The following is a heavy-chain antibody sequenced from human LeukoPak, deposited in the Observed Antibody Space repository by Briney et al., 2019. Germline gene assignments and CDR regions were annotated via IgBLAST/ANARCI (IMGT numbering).Heavy chain of an antibody. D-gene: IGHD4-17*01. CDR3: AKDGSDYGEEADY. Sequence: GASVKVSCKASGYTFTSYDINWVRQATGQGLEWMGWMNPNSGNTGYAQKFQGRVTMTRNTSISTAYMELSSLRAEDTAVYYCAKDGSDYGEEADYWGQGTLVTVSS. J-gene: IGHJ4*02. CDR1: GYTFTSYD. CDR2: MNPNSGNT. V-gene: IGHV1-8*01.